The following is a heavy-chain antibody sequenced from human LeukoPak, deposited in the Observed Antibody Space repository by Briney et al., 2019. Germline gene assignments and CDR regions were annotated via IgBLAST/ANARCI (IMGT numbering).Heavy chain of an antibody. D-gene: IGHD3-22*01. CDR1: GITLSNYG. V-gene: IGHV3-23*01. CDR2: ISGSGGGT. J-gene: IGHJ4*02. CDR3: AKRGVVIRVILVGFHKEAYYFDS. Sequence: GGSLRLSRAVSGITLSNYGMSWVRQAPGRGLEWVAGISGSGGGTNYAESVKGRFIISRDNAKNTLYLQMNSLRAEDTAVYFCAKRGVVIRVILVGFHKEAYYFDSWGQGALVTVSS.